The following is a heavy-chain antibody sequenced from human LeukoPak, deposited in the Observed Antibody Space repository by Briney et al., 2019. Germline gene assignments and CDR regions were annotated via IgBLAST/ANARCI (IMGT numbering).Heavy chain of an antibody. Sequence: PSETLSLTCSVSGDSITSFDWSWVRQPAGKGLEWIGRIYSNEHTYSNPSLRGQVTISVDKSRNLVSLRLSSVAAADTGVYYCARDRGIGIVESRVAFDLWGQGTMVAVSS. J-gene: IGHJ3*01. D-gene: IGHD3-22*01. CDR1: GDSITSFD. V-gene: IGHV4-4*07. CDR2: IYSNEHT. CDR3: ARDRGIGIVESRVAFDL.